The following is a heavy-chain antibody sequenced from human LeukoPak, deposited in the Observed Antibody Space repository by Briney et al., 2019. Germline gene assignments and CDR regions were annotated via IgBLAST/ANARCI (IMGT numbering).Heavy chain of an antibody. J-gene: IGHJ4*02. Sequence: ASVKVSCKASGYTFTRHYMHWVRQAPGQGLEWMGVINPGGSWTSYAQKFQGRVTMTRDMSTSTDYMELSGLRSEDTAVYYCAREAIAAQGRFDYWGQGTLVTVSS. V-gene: IGHV1-46*01. CDR1: GYTFTRHY. CDR3: AREAIAAQGRFDY. CDR2: INPGGSWT. D-gene: IGHD6-6*01.